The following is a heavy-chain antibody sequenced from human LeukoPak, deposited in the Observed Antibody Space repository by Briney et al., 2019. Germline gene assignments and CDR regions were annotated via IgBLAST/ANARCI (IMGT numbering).Heavy chain of an antibody. Sequence: SETLSLTCAVFGYSISSGYYWGWIRQPPGKGLEWIGSIYHSGSTYYNPSLKSRVTISVDTSKNQFSLKLSSVTAADTAVYYCARAGYSGYDTPLEYDYWGQGTLVTVSS. CDR1: GYSISSGYY. J-gene: IGHJ4*02. V-gene: IGHV4-38-2*01. CDR3: ARAGYSGYDTPLEYDY. D-gene: IGHD5-12*01. CDR2: IYHSGST.